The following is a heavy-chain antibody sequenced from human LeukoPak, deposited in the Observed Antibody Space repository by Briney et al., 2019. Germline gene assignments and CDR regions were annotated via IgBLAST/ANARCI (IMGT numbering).Heavy chain of an antibody. CDR2: IYYSGST. CDR1: GGSISSGGYY. V-gene: IGHV4-31*03. Sequence: SETLSLTCTVSGGSISSGGYYWSWIRQHPGKGLEWIGYIYYSGSTYYNPSLKSRVTISVDTSKNQLSLKLSSVTAADTAVYYCARAEAYWFDPWGQGTLVTVSS. CDR3: ARAEAYWFDP. J-gene: IGHJ5*02.